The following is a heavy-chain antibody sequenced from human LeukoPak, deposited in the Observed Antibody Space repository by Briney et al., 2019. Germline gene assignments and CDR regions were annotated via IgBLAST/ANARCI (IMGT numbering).Heavy chain of an antibody. CDR2: ISSSSSYI. CDR1: GFTFSSYS. Sequence: NPGGSLRLSCAASGFTFSSYSMNWVRQAPGKGLEWVSSISSSSSYIYYADSVKGRFTISRDNAKNSLYLQMNSLRAEDTAVYYCAREVGYSYGYVYWGQGTLVTVSS. CDR3: AREVGYSYGYVY. V-gene: IGHV3-21*01. J-gene: IGHJ4*02. D-gene: IGHD5-18*01.